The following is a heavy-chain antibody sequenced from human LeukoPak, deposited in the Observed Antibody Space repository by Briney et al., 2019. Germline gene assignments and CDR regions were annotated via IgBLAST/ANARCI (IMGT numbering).Heavy chain of an antibody. CDR3: AREGAGDSGRYHSYFDL. D-gene: IGHD1-20*01. CDR1: RFTFSSFA. CDR2: INNRGGGT. Sequence: GGSLRLSCADSRFTFSSFAMSWVRQAPGKGLEWVSGINNRGGGTFYADSVQGRFTISRDDSKNTLYLDMNSLRAEDTAVYYCAREGAGDSGRYHSYFDLWGQGVLVTVSS. V-gene: IGHV3-23*01. J-gene: IGHJ4*02.